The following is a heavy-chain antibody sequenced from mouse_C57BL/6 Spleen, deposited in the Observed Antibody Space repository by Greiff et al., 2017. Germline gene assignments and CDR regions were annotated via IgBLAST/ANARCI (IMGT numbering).Heavy chain of an antibody. J-gene: IGHJ4*01. CDR2: ISYDGSN. CDR3: ARDSSGHLDY. V-gene: IGHV3-6*01. D-gene: IGHD3-2*02. CDR1: GYSITSGYY. Sequence: EVHLVESGPGLVKPSQSLSLTCSVTGYSITSGYYWNWIRQFPGNKLEWMGYISYDGSNNYNPSLKNRISITRDTSKNQFFLKLNSVTTEDTATYYCARDSSGHLDYWGQGTSVTVSS.